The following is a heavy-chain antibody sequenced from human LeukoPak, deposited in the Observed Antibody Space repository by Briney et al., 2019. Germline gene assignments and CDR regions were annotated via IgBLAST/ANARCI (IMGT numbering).Heavy chain of an antibody. CDR2: INPSGGST. D-gene: IGHD5-12*01. CDR1: GYTFTSYY. Sequence: ASVKVSCKASGYTFTSYYMHWVRQAPGQGLEWMGIINPSGGSTSYAQKFQGRVTMTRDTSTSTVYMELSSLRSEDTAVYYCARKGGYSGYDPSDYMDVWGKGTTVTVSS. V-gene: IGHV1-46*01. CDR3: ARKGGYSGYDPSDYMDV. J-gene: IGHJ6*03.